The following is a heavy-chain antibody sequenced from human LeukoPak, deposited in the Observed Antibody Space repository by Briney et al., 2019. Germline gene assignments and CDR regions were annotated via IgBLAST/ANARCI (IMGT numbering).Heavy chain of an antibody. CDR2: IYSSGST. CDR1: GGSLSTYF. V-gene: IGHV4-4*07. J-gene: IGHJ6*03. Sequence: SETLSLTCTVSGGSLSTYFWNWVRQPAGEGLEWIGRIYSSGSTNYKPSLKRRVAMSVDTSKNQFSLKLTSVTAADTAVYYCARRYYYYYYMDVWGKGTTVTISS. CDR3: ARRYYYYYYMDV.